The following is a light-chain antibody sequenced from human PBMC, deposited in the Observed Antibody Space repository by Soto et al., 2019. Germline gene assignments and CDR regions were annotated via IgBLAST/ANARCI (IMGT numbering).Light chain of an antibody. CDR1: QSVSNNY. J-gene: IGKJ1*01. Sequence: EIVLTQSPGTLSLSPGERATLSCRASQSVSNNYVSWYQQKPGQAPRLLIYGASNRASGIPDRFSGSGSGTDSTLTISRLEPEDFAVYYCQQYGSSGTFGQGTKVDNK. CDR2: GAS. CDR3: QQYGSSGT. V-gene: IGKV3-20*01.